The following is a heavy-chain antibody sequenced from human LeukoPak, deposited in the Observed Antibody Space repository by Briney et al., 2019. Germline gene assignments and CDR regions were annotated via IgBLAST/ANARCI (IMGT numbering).Heavy chain of an antibody. CDR1: GYTFTRYA. CDR3: ARHDNDDDFDY. J-gene: IGHJ4*02. CDR2: INMYTANP. D-gene: IGHD3-16*01. V-gene: IGHV7-4-1*02. Sequence: ASVKVSCTASGYTFTRYATNWLRQAPGQGLEWMGWINMYTANPAYAQGFTERFVFSLDTSVTTAYLQISNLKTEDTAVYYCARHDNDDDFDYWGQGTLVTVSS.